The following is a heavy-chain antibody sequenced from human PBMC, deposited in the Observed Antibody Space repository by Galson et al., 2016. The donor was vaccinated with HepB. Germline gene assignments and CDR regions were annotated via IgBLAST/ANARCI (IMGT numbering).Heavy chain of an antibody. CDR2: LWYDGSNE. J-gene: IGHJ6*02. V-gene: IGHV3-33*01. D-gene: IGHD3-22*01. CDR1: GFTFSNYG. Sequence: SLRLSCAASGFTFSNYGMHWVRQAPGRGLEWVAVLWYDGSNENYGDSVKGRFTISRDNPKNTLYLQMNSLRAEDTGVYYCARVSHDSSGYNEVEYYGMDVWGQGTTVIVSS. CDR3: ARVSHDSSGYNEVEYYGMDV.